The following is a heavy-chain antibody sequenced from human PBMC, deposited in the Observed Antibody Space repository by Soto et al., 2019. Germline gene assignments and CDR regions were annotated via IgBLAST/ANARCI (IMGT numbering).Heavy chain of an antibody. Sequence: GGSLRLSCAASGFTVCNHWMHWVRQAPGKGLVWVSRINGDGSSTGYADSVKGRFTISRDNAKNTLSLQMNSLRDEDTAVYYCAKDRLYYDVLTGFYYYYYMDVWGKGTTVTVSS. V-gene: IGHV3-74*01. CDR3: AKDRLYYDVLTGFYYYYYMDV. J-gene: IGHJ6*03. CDR1: GFTVCNHW. CDR2: INGDGSST. D-gene: IGHD3-9*01.